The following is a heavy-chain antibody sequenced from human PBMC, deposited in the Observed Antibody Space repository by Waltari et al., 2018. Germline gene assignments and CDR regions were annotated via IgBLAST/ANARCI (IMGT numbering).Heavy chain of an antibody. V-gene: IGHV3-7*01. J-gene: IGHJ4*02. Sequence: EVQLVESGGGLVQPGGSLRLSCAASGFTFSSYWMSWVRQAPGKGLEWVANIKEDGSEKSYVDSVKGRFTISRDNAKNSLSLQVNSLRAEDTAVYYCARISSTATRDSWGRGTLVTVSS. CDR3: ARISSTATRDS. CDR2: IKEDGSEK. D-gene: IGHD6-6*01. CDR1: GFTFSSYW.